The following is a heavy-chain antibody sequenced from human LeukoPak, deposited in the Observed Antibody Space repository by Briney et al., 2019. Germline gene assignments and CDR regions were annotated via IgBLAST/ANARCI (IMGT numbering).Heavy chain of an antibody. Sequence: SETLSLNCTVPGGSISGYYWSCIRQPPGKGLDWIGYLHYSGSTNYNPSLKSRVTVSLDTSKSQFSLNLYSMSAAVTAVYYCARFPRVDSSHHWGQGALVTVSS. CDR3: ARFPRVDSSHH. CDR1: GGSISGYY. V-gene: IGHV4-59*08. CDR2: LHYSGST. J-gene: IGHJ5*02. D-gene: IGHD3-3*01.